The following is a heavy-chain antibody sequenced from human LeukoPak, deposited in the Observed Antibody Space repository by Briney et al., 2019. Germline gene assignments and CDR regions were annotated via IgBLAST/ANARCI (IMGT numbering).Heavy chain of an antibody. Sequence: PSETLSLTCTVSGGSISSYYWSWIRQPPGKGLEWIGYIYYSGSTNYNPSLKSRVTISVDTSKNQFSLKLSSVTAADTAVYYCARFPRPYYDFWSGYYGPLYYYYGMDVWGQGTTVTVSS. CDR2: IYYSGST. D-gene: IGHD3-3*01. V-gene: IGHV4-59*08. CDR3: ARFPRPYYDFWSGYYGPLYYYYGMDV. CDR1: GGSISSYY. J-gene: IGHJ6*02.